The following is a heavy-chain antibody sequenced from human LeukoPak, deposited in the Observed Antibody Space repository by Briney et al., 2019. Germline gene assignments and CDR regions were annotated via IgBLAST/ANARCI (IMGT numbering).Heavy chain of an antibody. J-gene: IGHJ2*01. Sequence: SETLSLTCTVSGVSISSYYWSWLRQPAGKGLEWIGRIYTSGSTNYNPSLKSRVTMSVDTSKNQFSLKLSSVTAADTAVYYCARGGTADRDYRYFDLWGRGTLVTVSS. D-gene: IGHD2-2*01. CDR1: GVSISSYY. V-gene: IGHV4-4*07. CDR2: IYTSGST. CDR3: ARGGTADRDYRYFDL.